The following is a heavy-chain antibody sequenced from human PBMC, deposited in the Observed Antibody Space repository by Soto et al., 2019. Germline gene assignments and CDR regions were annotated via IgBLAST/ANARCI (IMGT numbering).Heavy chain of an antibody. J-gene: IGHJ4*02. CDR1: GFSITTNEVS. CDR2: IYWDDDK. Sequence: QITLKESGPTVVKPTQTLTLTCSLSGFSITTNEVSVGWIRQPPGKALEWLALIYWDDDKRYSPSLKDRLTITKDISKNQVVLTMTNMDPGDTATYYCAHRDGARFYCDYWGQGTLVTVTS. V-gene: IGHV2-5*02. CDR3: AHRDGARFYCDY.